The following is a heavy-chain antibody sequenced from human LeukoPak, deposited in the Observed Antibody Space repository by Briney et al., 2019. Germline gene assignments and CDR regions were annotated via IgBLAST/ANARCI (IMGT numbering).Heavy chain of an antibody. CDR3: AKDLGVVVVPAAMRGPFDY. V-gene: IGHV3-23*01. CDR2: ISGSGGST. Sequence: GGSLRLSCAASGFTFSSYAMSWVRQAPGKGLEWVSAISGSGGSTYYADSVKGRFTISRDNSKNTLYLQMNSLRAEDTAVYYCAKDLGVVVVPAAMRGPFDYWGQGTLVTVSS. D-gene: IGHD2-2*01. CDR1: GFTFSSYA. J-gene: IGHJ4*02.